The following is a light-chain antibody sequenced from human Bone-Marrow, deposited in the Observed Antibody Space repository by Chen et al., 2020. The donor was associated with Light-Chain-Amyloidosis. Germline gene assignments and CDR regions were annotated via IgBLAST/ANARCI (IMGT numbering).Light chain of an antibody. J-gene: IGLJ1*01. CDR2: DVS. CDR1: SSDVGGYDY. V-gene: IGLV2-14*01. Sequence: QSALTQPASVSGSPGQSITISCTGSSSDVGGYDYVSWYQQHPGKAPQLIIYDVSNRPSGVSDRFSGSQSGYTASLTISGLQADDEADYYCTSYTSSRTRVFGTGTTVTVL. CDR3: TSYTSSRTRV.